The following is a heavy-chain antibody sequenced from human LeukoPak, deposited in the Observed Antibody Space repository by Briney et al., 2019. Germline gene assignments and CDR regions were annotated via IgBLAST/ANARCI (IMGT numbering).Heavy chain of an antibody. CDR2: FDPEDGEA. V-gene: IGHV1-24*01. J-gene: IGHJ4*02. D-gene: IGHD4-23*01. Sequence: ASVKVSCKVSGYTLTELSMHWVRQAPGKGLEWVGGFDPEDGEAIYAQKFQGRVTMTEDTSTDTAYMELSSLRSEDTAVYYCARDSRGNSPFDYWGQGTLVTVSS. CDR1: GYTLTELS. CDR3: ARDSRGNSPFDY.